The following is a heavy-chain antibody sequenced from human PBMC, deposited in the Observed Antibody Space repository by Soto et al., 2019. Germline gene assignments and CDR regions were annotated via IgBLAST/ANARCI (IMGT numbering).Heavy chain of an antibody. Sequence: QAQLMQPGAEVKKPGSSVKVSCKASGGTFSGYAISWVRQAPGQGLEWMGGIIPILGITNYAQKFQGRITIAADASTGTVYMALRSLRSEDTAVYYCASDPRSITGTTSSEDFQHWGQGTVVSVSS. CDR1: GGTFSGYA. J-gene: IGHJ1*01. D-gene: IGHD1-20*01. CDR2: IIPILGIT. CDR3: ASDPRSITGTTSSEDFQH. V-gene: IGHV1-69*01.